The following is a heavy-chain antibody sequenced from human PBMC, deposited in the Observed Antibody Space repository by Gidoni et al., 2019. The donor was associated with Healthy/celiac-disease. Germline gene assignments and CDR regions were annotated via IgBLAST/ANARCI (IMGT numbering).Heavy chain of an antibody. Sequence: EVQLLESGGGLVQPGGSLRLSCAASGFTFSRYAMSWVRQAPGKGLEWVSAISGSGGSTYYADSVKGRFTISRDNSKNTLYLQMNSLRAEDTAVYYCAKCLTRGIAVAGEYFQHWGQGTLVTVSS. D-gene: IGHD6-19*01. CDR3: AKCLTRGIAVAGEYFQH. V-gene: IGHV3-23*01. J-gene: IGHJ1*01. CDR1: GFTFSRYA. CDR2: ISGSGGST.